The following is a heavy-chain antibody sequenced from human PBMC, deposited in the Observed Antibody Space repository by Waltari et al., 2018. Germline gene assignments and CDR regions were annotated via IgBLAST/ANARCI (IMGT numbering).Heavy chain of an antibody. CDR3: ATYIGASVGTAAFDV. V-gene: IGHV4-39*01. Sequence: QLQLQESGPRLVRPSEPLSLICRVSGVSITSNRHYWAWIRQSPGQGLEWIVTVSYSGTTYISPSLKSRVSVSRDTSKNQVSLILGSVTAADMAVYYCATYIGASVGTAAFDVWGQGTMVTVSS. CDR2: VSYSGTT. J-gene: IGHJ3*01. CDR1: GVSITSNRHY. D-gene: IGHD5-12*01.